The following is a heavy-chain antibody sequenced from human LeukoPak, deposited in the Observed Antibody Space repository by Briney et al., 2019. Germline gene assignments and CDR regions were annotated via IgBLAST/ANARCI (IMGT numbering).Heavy chain of an antibody. CDR1: GGTFSSYA. CDR2: IIPIFGTA. Sequence: GASVKVSCKASGGTFSSYAISWVRQAPGQGLEWMGGIIPIFGTANYAQKFQGRVTITADKSTSTAYMELSSLRSEDTAVYYCASLRERSYYARGFDYWGQGTLVTVSS. V-gene: IGHV1-69*06. J-gene: IGHJ4*02. CDR3: ASLRERSYYARGFDY. D-gene: IGHD1-26*01.